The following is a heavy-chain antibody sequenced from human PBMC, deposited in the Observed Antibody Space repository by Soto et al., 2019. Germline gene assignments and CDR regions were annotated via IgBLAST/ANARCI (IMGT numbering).Heavy chain of an antibody. Sequence: SETLSLTCTASGGSVSSGSYYWSWIRQPPGKGLEWTGYTYYSGTTNYNPSIERLVTIPGDSSKTQFSLKLSPVTAAATAVYYCAVDIAYYDFPYYYYYGMDVWGQGTTVTVSS. D-gene: IGHD3-16*01. J-gene: IGHJ6*02. CDR2: TYYSGTT. V-gene: IGHV4-61*01. CDR3: AVDIAYYDFPYYYYYGMDV. CDR1: GGSVSSGSYY.